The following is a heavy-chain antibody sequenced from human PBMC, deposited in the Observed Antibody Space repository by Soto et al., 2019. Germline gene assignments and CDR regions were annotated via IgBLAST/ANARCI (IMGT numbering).Heavy chain of an antibody. V-gene: IGHV3-66*01. J-gene: IGHJ6*03. Sequence: GGSLRLSCAASGFTVSSNYMSWVRQAPGKGLEWVSVIYSGGSTYYADSVKGRFTISRDNSKNTLYLQMNSLRAEDTAVYYCARDSRAYSSSWYYYYMDVWGKGTTVTVSS. CDR2: IYSGGST. D-gene: IGHD6-13*01. CDR3: ARDSRAYSSSWYYYYMDV. CDR1: GFTVSSNY.